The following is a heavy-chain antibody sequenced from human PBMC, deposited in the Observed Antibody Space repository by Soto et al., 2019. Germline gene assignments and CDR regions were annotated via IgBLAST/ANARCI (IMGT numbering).Heavy chain of an antibody. D-gene: IGHD2-15*01. CDR2: IKSKTDGETV. CDR3: TTGVVAAQHNY. CDR1: GFSFSNAW. V-gene: IGHV3-15*07. J-gene: IGHJ4*02. Sequence: EVQLVESGGGLVKPGGSLRLSCTASGFSFSNAWMNWVRQAPGKGLEWVGRIKSKTDGETVDYAAPVKDTLTISRDDSKSTLYLQMNSLRIDDIAVYYCTTGVVAAQHNYWGQGTLVTVSS.